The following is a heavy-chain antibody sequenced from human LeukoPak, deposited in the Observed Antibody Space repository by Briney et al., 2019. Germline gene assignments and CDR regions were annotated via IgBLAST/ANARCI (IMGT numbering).Heavy chain of an antibody. V-gene: IGHV3-48*01. Sequence: PGGSLRLSCAASGFTFSSYSMNWVRQAPGKGLEWVSYISSSSSTIYYADSVKGRFTISRDDSKNTLYLQMNSLRAEDTAVYYCARDQTGDDAFDIWGQGTMVTVSS. CDR2: ISSSSSTI. J-gene: IGHJ3*02. CDR1: GFTFSSYS. D-gene: IGHD7-27*01. CDR3: ARDQTGDDAFDI.